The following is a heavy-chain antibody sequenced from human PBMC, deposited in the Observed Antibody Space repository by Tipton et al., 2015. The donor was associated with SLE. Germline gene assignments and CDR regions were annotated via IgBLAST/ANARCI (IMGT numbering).Heavy chain of an antibody. J-gene: IGHJ4*01. CDR2: IYTTGST. CDR1: GGSISSGSYY. Sequence: LRLSCTVSGGSISSGSYYWSWIRQPAGKGLEWIGRIYTTGSTNYNPSLKSRVTISVDTSKNQFSLKLSSVTAADTAVYYCAIPTVGATGGFDSWGHGTLVIVSS. D-gene: IGHD1-26*01. V-gene: IGHV4-61*02. CDR3: AIPTVGATGGFDS.